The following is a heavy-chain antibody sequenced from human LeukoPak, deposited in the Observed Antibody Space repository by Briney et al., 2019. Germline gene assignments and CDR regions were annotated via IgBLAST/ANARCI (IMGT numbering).Heavy chain of an antibody. J-gene: IGHJ4*02. CDR1: GFNFDDYG. CDR2: INWNGGST. Sequence: GGSLRLSCAASGFNFDDYGMSWVRQAPGKGLEWVSGINWNGGSTGYADSVRGRFTISRDNAKNSLYLQMNSLRAEDTALYYCARVKWFGELSYFDDWGQGTLVTVSS. V-gene: IGHV3-20*04. D-gene: IGHD3-10*01. CDR3: ARVKWFGELSYFDD.